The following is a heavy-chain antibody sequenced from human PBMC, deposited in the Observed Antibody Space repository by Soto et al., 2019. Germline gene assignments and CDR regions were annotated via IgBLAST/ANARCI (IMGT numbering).Heavy chain of an antibody. CDR1: GYTFTGYY. CDR2: INPNTGGT. CDR3: ARDIHRLAYYYDTSGSYGNAFDI. V-gene: IGHV1-2*04. J-gene: IGHJ3*02. D-gene: IGHD3-22*01. Sequence: QVQLVQSGAEVRKPGASVKVSCKASGYTFTGYYMHWVRQAPGQGLEWMGWINPNTGGTNYAQKFQGWVTMTRDTYISTAHMELRRLRSDDTAVYYCARDIHRLAYYYDTSGSYGNAFDIWGQGTMVTVSS.